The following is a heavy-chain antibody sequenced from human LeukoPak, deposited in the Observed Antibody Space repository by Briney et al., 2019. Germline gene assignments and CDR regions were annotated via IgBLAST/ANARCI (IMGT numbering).Heavy chain of an antibody. D-gene: IGHD5-18*01. CDR1: GYSISSGYY. Sequence: SETLSLTCAVSGYSISSGYYWGWIRQPPGKGLEWIGTIYHSGSTYCNTSLKSRLTISVDTSKNQFSLKLRSVTAADTAVYYCAREIIGMSGYNYGFDYWGQGTLVTVSS. CDR2: IYHSGST. V-gene: IGHV4-38-2*02. J-gene: IGHJ4*02. CDR3: AREIIGMSGYNYGFDY.